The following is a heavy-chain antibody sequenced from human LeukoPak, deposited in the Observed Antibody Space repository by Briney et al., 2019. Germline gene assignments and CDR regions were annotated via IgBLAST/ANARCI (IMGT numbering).Heavy chain of an antibody. V-gene: IGHV3-74*01. D-gene: IGHD1-26*01. J-gene: IGHJ6*02. CDR2: INPDGSHT. Sequence: GGSLRLSCAASGLTFSNYWMRWVRQAPGKGLVWISRINPDGSHTSYADSVKGRFTISRDNTKNTLYLQMNSLRAEDAAVYFCTRDSYISNVYYGMDVWGQGATVTVSS. CDR1: GLTFSNYW. CDR3: TRDSYISNVYYGMDV.